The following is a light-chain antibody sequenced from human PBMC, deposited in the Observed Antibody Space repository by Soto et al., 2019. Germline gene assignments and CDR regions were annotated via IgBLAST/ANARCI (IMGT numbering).Light chain of an antibody. CDR1: QSVGGN. J-gene: IGKJ1*01. CDR2: GAS. V-gene: IGKV3-15*01. CDR3: RQYTEWTQWT. Sequence: EMARWLSLVTLSMCPGDRATLSCRASQSVGGNLAWLQQQPAQAPRLLIYGASTRATGIPAWFSGSGSGTDFTLTISSRQYEDFASYYCRQYTEWTQWTFGQGGKVDI.